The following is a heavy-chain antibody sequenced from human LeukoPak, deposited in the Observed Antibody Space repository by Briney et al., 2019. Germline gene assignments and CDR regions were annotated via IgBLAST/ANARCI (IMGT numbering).Heavy chain of an antibody. CDR2: IKEDGTEK. Sequence: GGSLRLSCAASGFTFSSYWMSWIRQAPGKGLEWVANIKEDGTEKYYVDSVKGRFTISRDNAKISLYLQMNSLRAEDTAVYYCARLLAYGSGAEAFDYWGQGALVTVSS. V-gene: IGHV3-7*01. D-gene: IGHD3-10*01. J-gene: IGHJ4*02. CDR1: GFTFSSYW. CDR3: ARLLAYGSGAEAFDY.